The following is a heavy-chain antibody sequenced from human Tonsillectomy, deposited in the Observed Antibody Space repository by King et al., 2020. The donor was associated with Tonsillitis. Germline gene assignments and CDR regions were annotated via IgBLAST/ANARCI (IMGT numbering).Heavy chain of an antibody. Sequence: VQLQQWGAGLLKPSETLSLTCAVYGGSFSGYYWSWIRQPPGKGLEWIGEINHSGSTNYNPSLKSRITISVDTSKNQFSLRLSSVTAADTAVYYCARGEAYCSSTNCHALFDYWGLGTPVTVSS. V-gene: IGHV4-34*01. J-gene: IGHJ4*02. D-gene: IGHD2-2*01. CDR3: ARGEAYCSSTNCHALFDY. CDR2: INHSGST. CDR1: GGSFSGYY.